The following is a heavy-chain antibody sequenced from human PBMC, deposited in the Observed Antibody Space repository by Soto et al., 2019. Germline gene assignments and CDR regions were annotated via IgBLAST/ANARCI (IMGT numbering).Heavy chain of an antibody. J-gene: IGHJ4*02. Sequence: GSLEVSWPSSCSADPPFGLIWVRQATGPGLEWMGWMNPNTGNSGYAQKFQGRVTMTSDTSISTAHMELSSLRSEDTAVYYCARRAETNGWNGFGADKYYFDFWGQGTLVTVSS. CDR3: ARRAETNGWNGFGADKYYFDF. CDR2: MNPNTGNS. CDR1: CSADPPFG. V-gene: IGHV1-8*02. D-gene: IGHD1-1*01.